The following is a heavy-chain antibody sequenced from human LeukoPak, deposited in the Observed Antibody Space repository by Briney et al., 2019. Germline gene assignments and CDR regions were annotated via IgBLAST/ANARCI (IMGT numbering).Heavy chain of an antibody. CDR3: ARVNYYDSSGYFQFDY. Sequence: GASVKVSCKASGYTFTGYYKHWVRQAPGQGLEWMGWINPNSGGTNYAQKFQGRVTMTRDTSISTAYMELSRLRSDDTAVYYCARVNYYDSSGYFQFDYWGQGTLVTVSS. CDR1: GYTFTGYY. V-gene: IGHV1-2*02. CDR2: INPNSGGT. D-gene: IGHD3-22*01. J-gene: IGHJ4*02.